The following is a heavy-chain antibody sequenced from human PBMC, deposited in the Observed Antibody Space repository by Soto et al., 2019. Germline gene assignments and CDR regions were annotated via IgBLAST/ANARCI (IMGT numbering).Heavy chain of an antibody. CDR2: INPNSGGT. V-gene: IGHV1-2*04. CDR1: GYTFTGYY. J-gene: IGHJ6*02. D-gene: IGHD6-6*01. CDR3: ARDIAAKDDYYYHYGMDV. Sequence: ASVNVSCKASGYTFTGYYMHWVRQAPGQGLEWMGWINPNSGGTNYAQKFQGWVTMTRDTSISTAYMELSRLRSDDTAVYYCARDIAAKDDYYYHYGMDVWGQGTTVTGS.